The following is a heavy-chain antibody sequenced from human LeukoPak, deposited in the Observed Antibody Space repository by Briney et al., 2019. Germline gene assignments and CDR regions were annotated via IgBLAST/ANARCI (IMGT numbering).Heavy chain of an antibody. CDR1: GGSIIVAAYS. V-gene: IGHV4-30-2*01. CDR2: VYHTGRT. CDR3: ARGYGDNSGAFDI. Sequence: PSETLSLTCAVSGGSIIVAAYSWSWIRQPPGKGLVWIGYVYHTGRTSYNPSLESRVTISVDRSKNQSSLKLNSVTAADKAVYYCARGYGDNSGAFDIWGQGTMVSVSS. J-gene: IGHJ3*02. D-gene: IGHD4-23*01.